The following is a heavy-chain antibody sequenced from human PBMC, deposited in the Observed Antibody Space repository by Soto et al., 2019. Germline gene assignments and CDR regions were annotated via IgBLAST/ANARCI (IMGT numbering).Heavy chain of an antibody. CDR3: VRLPVVAAQVGAFDI. D-gene: IGHD2-15*01. CDR2: IYPGDSDT. J-gene: IGHJ3*02. V-gene: IGHV5-51*01. Sequence: PGESLKISCKGSGYSFTSYWIGWVRQMPGKGLEWVGIIYPGDSDTRYSPSFQGQVTISADKSISTAYLQWSSLKASDTAMYYCVRLPVVAAQVGAFDIWGQGTMVTVSS. CDR1: GYSFTSYW.